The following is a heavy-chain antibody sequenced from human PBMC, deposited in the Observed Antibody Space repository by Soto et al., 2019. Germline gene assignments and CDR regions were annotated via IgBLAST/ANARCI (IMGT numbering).Heavy chain of an antibody. D-gene: IGHD4-4*01. Sequence: SETLSRTCTVSGGSISSYYWSWIRQPPGKGLEWIGYIYYSGSTNYNPSLKSRVTISVDTSKNQFSLKLRSVTDADTAVYYCARHTPSTSLDYWGQGSLVTVS. V-gene: IGHV4-59*01. CDR2: IYYSGST. J-gene: IGHJ4*02. CDR1: GGSISSYY. CDR3: ARHTPSTSLDY.